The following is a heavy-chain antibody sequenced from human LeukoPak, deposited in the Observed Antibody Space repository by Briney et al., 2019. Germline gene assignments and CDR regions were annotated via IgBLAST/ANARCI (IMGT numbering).Heavy chain of an antibody. J-gene: IGHJ3*02. CDR3: ARDWSPQDAFDI. CDR2: ISYDGSNK. V-gene: IGHV3-30*03. CDR1: GFTFSSYG. Sequence: GGSLRLSCAASGFTFSSYGMHWVRQAPGKGLEWVAVISYDGSNKYYADSVKGRFTISRDNAKNSLYLQMNSLRAEDTAVYYCARDWSPQDAFDIWGQGTMVTVSS. D-gene: IGHD3-3*01.